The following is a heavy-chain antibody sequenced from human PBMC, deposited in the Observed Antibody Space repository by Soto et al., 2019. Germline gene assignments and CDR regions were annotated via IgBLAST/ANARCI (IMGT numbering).Heavy chain of an antibody. CDR2: INPSGGST. Sequence: ASVKVSCKASGYTFTSYYMHWVRQAPGQGLEWMGIINPSGGSTSYAQKFQGRVTMTRDTSTSTVYMELSSLRSEDTAVYYCARDYKFNYYDSSGYYQDAFDIWGQGTMVTVS. J-gene: IGHJ3*02. CDR3: ARDYKFNYYDSSGYYQDAFDI. D-gene: IGHD3-22*01. V-gene: IGHV1-46*01. CDR1: GYTFTSYY.